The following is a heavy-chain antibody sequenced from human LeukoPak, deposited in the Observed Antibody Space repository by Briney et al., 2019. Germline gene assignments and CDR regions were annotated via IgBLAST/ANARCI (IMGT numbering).Heavy chain of an antibody. D-gene: IGHD2-2*01. V-gene: IGHV1-2*02. J-gene: IGHJ5*02. Sequence: ASVKVSCKASGYTFTGYYMHWVRQAPGQGLEWMGWINPNSGGTNYAQKFQGRVTMTRDTSISTAYMELSRLRSDDTAVYYCARFDYCYPWSSTSCYDWFDPWGQGTLVTVSS. CDR1: GYTFTGYY. CDR3: ARFDYCYPWSSTSCYDWFDP. CDR2: INPNSGGT.